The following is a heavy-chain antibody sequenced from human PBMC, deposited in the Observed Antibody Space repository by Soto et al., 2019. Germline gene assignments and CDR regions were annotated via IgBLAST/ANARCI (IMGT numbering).Heavy chain of an antibody. D-gene: IGHD6-13*01. CDR1: GVSISSYY. J-gene: IGHJ4*02. CDR2: INHSGST. V-gene: IGHV4-34*01. Sequence: SEPLSLTCTVSGVSISSYYWSWIRPPPGKGQEWIGEINHSGSTNYNPSLKSRVTISVDTSRNLFALKLSSVTAADTAVYYCARSSYSSSWYGYFDYWGQETLVTVSS. CDR3: ARSSYSSSWYGYFDY.